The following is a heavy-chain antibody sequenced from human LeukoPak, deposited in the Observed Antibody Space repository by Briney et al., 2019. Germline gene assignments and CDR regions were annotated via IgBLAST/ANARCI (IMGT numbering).Heavy chain of an antibody. D-gene: IGHD5-12*01. CDR1: GYSFSTYW. Sequence: NLGESLKISCKGSGYSFSTYWIGWVRQMPGEGLEWMGIIYPGDSDTRYSPSFQGQVTISADKSIRTAYPQWSSLKASDTAIYYCARHAASGYDLPFDYWGQGTLVTVSS. J-gene: IGHJ4*02. CDR3: ARHAASGYDLPFDY. CDR2: IYPGDSDT. V-gene: IGHV5-51*01.